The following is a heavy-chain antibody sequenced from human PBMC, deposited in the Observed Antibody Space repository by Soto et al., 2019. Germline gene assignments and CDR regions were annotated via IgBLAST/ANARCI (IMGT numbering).Heavy chain of an antibody. CDR1: GYTFTSYG. J-gene: IGHJ6*02. Sequence: ASVKVSCKASGYTFTSYGISWVRQAPGQGLEWMGWISAYNGNTNYAQKLQGRVTMTTDTSTSTAYMELRSLRSDDTAVYYCARDHLKHGDHPYYYYYGMDVWGQGTTVTVSS. CDR3: ARDHLKHGDHPYYYYYGMDV. CDR2: ISAYNGNT. V-gene: IGHV1-18*01. D-gene: IGHD4-17*01.